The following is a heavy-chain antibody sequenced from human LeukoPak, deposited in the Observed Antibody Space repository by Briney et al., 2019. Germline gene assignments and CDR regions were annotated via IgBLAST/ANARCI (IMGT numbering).Heavy chain of an antibody. Sequence: GGSLRLSCAASGFTFSSYEMNWVRQAPGKGLEWVSYISSSGSTTYYADSVKGRFTISRDNAKNSLYLQMNSLRAEDTAVYYCARAGRVGYYYGSRTFSWFDPWGQGTLVTVSS. CDR3: ARAGRVGYYYGSRTFSWFDP. CDR2: ISSSGSTT. J-gene: IGHJ5*02. V-gene: IGHV3-48*03. D-gene: IGHD3-10*01. CDR1: GFTFSSYE.